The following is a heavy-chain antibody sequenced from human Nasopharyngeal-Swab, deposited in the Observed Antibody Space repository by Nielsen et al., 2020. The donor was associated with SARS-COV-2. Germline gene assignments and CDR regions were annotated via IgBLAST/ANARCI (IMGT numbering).Heavy chain of an antibody. D-gene: IGHD4-23*01. CDR2: ISSSSSYI. Sequence: GKSLKISCAASGFTFSSYSMNWVRQAPGKGLEWVSSISSSSSYIYYADSVKGRFTISRDNAKNSLYLQMNSLKTEDTAVYYCTRHGDYGGNSGVDYWGQGTLVTVSS. CDR3: TRHGDYGGNSGVDY. V-gene: IGHV3-21*04. CDR1: GFTFSSYS. J-gene: IGHJ4*02.